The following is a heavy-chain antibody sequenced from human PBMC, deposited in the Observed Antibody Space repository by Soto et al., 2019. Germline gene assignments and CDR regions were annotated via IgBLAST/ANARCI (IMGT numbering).Heavy chain of an antibody. CDR3: ARETLNYGAPDY. CDR1: GFTFSSYE. D-gene: IGHD4-17*01. CDR2: ISSGGSTI. Sequence: EVQMVESGGGLVQPGGSLRLSCAASGFTFSSYEMNWVRQPPGKGLEWVSYISSGGSTINYADSVKGRFTISRDNAKNSLYLQINSLRAEDTAVYYCARETLNYGAPDYWGHGTLVTVSS. J-gene: IGHJ4*01. V-gene: IGHV3-48*03.